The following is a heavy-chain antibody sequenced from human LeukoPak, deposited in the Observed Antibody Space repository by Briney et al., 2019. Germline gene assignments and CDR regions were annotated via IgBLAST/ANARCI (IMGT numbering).Heavy chain of an antibody. J-gene: IGHJ4*02. CDR3: ARGDTDFWSGYYSN. CDR2: INWNGGST. V-gene: IGHV3-20*01. Sequence: QSGGSLRLSCAASGFTFSSYAMSWVRQAPGKGLEWVSGINWNGGSTGYADSVKGRFTISRDNAKNSLYLQMNSLRAEDTALYHCARGDTDFWSGYYSNWGQGTLVTVSS. D-gene: IGHD3-3*01. CDR1: GFTFSSYA.